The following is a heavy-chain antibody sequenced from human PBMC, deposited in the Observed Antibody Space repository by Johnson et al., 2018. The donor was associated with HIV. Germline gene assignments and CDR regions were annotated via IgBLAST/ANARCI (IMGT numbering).Heavy chain of an antibody. CDR3: SRGGEADAFDI. J-gene: IGHJ3*02. CDR2: LYSGGST. Sequence: VQLVETGGGLIQPGGSLRLSCAASGFTVSSNYMTWVRQAPGKGLEWVSLLYSGGSTYYADSVKGRFTISRDNSKNTLYLHMNSLSAEDTAVYYCSRGGEADAFDIWGQGTMVTVSS. V-gene: IGHV3-53*02. CDR1: GFTVSSNY. D-gene: IGHD3-16*01.